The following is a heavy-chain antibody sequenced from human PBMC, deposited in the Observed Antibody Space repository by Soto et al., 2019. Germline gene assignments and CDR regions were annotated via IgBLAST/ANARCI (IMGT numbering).Heavy chain of an antibody. D-gene: IGHD2-2*01. CDR3: ARDHCSSTSCYAANLDY. V-gene: IGHV1-18*01. J-gene: IGHJ4*02. CDR2: ISANNGNT. Sequence: ASVKVSCKASGGTFSSYAISWVRQAPGQGLEWMGGISANNGNTNYAQKLQGRVTMTTDTSTSTAYMELRSLRSDDTAVYYCARDHCSSTSCYAANLDYWGQGTLVTVSS. CDR1: GGTFSSYA.